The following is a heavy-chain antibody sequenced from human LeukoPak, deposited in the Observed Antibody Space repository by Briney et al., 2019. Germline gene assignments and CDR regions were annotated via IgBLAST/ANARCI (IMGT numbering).Heavy chain of an antibody. CDR3: PKIGQAADGHFDY. Sequence: GASVKVSCKASGYTFTSYDINWVPQATGQGLEWMGWMNPNSGNTGYAQKFHGRVTITRNTSTRTVYMELSSLRSEDTAVYYCPKIGQAADGHFDYWGQGTLVTVSS. J-gene: IGHJ4*02. D-gene: IGHD6-13*01. CDR1: GYTFTSYD. V-gene: IGHV1-8*03. CDR2: MNPNSGNT.